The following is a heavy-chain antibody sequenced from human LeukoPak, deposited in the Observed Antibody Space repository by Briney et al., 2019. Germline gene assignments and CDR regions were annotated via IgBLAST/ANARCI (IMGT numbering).Heavy chain of an antibody. CDR1: GFTFSSYG. CDR2: IWYDGSNK. V-gene: IGHV3-33*01. J-gene: IGHJ4*02. D-gene: IGHD6-19*01. CDR3: ARDQGRVAVAATF. Sequence: PGGSLRLSCAASGFTFSSYGMHWVRQAPGKGLEWVAVIWYDGSNKYYADSVKGRFTISRDNSKNTLYLQMNSLRAEDTAVYYCARDQGRVAVAATFWGQGTLVTVSS.